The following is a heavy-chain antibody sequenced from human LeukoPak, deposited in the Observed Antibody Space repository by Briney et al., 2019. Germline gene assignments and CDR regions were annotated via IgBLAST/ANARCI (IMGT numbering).Heavy chain of an antibody. CDR1: GYSISSGYY. V-gene: IGHV4-38-2*01. CDR3: ASIIRYFDWIPQFDP. CDR2: IYDSGST. Sequence: KPSETLSLTCAVSGYSISSGYYWGWIRQPPGKGLEWIGSIYDSGSTYHNPSLKSRVTISVDTSKNQFSLKLSSVTAADTAVYYCASIIRYFDWIPQFDPWGQGTLVTVSS. J-gene: IGHJ5*02. D-gene: IGHD3-9*01.